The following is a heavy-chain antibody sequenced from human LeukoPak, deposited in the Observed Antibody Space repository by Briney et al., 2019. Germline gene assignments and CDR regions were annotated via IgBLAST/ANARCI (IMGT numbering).Heavy chain of an antibody. D-gene: IGHD6-13*01. CDR3: ARGDSSSWYGLDY. J-gene: IGHJ4*02. Sequence: ASVPVSCKSSGYTFTGYYMHWMRQAPGQGLEWMGWINPNSGGTNYAQKFQGRVTMTRDTSISTAYMELSRLRSDDTAVYSCARGDSSSWYGLDYWGQGTLVTVSS. CDR1: GYTFTGYY. CDR2: INPNSGGT. V-gene: IGHV1-2*02.